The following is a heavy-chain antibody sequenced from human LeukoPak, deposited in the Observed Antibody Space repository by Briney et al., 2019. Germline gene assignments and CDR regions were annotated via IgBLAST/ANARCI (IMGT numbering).Heavy chain of an antibody. CDR3: ARDDGGNPNDAFDV. CDR1: GFTFSSYW. J-gene: IGHJ3*01. V-gene: IGHV3-30*03. Sequence: GGSLRLSCAASGFTFSSYWMHWVRQAPGKGLEWVARTLYDGSGKDYADPVKGRFTISRDNFKNTLYLQMNSLTDEDTAVYYCARDDGGNPNDAFDVWGQGTKVTVSS. CDR2: TLYDGSGK. D-gene: IGHD4-23*01.